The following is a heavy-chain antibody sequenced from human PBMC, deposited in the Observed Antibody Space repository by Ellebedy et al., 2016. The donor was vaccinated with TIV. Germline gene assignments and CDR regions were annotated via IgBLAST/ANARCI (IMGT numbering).Heavy chain of an antibody. Sequence: GGSLRLXXAASGFTFSSYWMSWVRQAPGKGLEWVAVISYDGSNKYYADSVKGRFTISRDNSKNTLYLQMNSLRAEDTAVYYCAREAFDILTGYYYGMDVWGQGTTVTVSS. CDR1: GFTFSSYW. J-gene: IGHJ6*02. CDR3: AREAFDILTGYYYGMDV. D-gene: IGHD3-9*01. V-gene: IGHV3-30-3*01. CDR2: ISYDGSNK.